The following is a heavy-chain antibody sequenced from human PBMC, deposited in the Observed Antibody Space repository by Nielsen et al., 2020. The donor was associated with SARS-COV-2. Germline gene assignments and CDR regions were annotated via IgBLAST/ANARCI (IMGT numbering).Heavy chain of an antibody. J-gene: IGHJ4*02. CDR1: GFTFSSYW. CDR3: ARGGIAVAGKGVFDY. Sequence: GESLKISCAASGFTFSSYWMHWVRQAPGKGLVWVSRINSDGSSTSYADSVKGRFTISRDNAKNSLYLQMNSLRAEDTAVYYCARGGIAVAGKGVFDYWGQGTLVTVSS. V-gene: IGHV3-74*01. CDR2: INSDGSST. D-gene: IGHD6-19*01.